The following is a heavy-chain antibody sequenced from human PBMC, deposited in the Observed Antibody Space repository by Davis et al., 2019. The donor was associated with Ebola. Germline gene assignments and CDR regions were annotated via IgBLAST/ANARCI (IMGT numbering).Heavy chain of an antibody. Sequence: SVKVSCKASGYTFTGYYMHWVRQAPGQGLEWMGRIIPILGIANYAQKFQGRVTITADESTSTAYMELRSLRSDDTAVYYCARSVTMIVVVTHFDYWGQGTLVTVSS. CDR1: GYTFTGYY. V-gene: IGHV1-69*02. CDR2: IIPILGIA. D-gene: IGHD3-22*01. J-gene: IGHJ4*02. CDR3: ARSVTMIVVVTHFDY.